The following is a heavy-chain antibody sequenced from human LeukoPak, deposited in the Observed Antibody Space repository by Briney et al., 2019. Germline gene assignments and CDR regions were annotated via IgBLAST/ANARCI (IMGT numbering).Heavy chain of an antibody. CDR3: ARDGGYFDY. V-gene: IGHV1-18*04. J-gene: IGHJ4*02. Sequence: ASVKVSCKASGYSFTGYYMHWVRQAPGQGLEWMGWISPYNGNTNYAQRFQGRVTMTTDTSTSTAYMELRSLRFDDTAVYYCARDGGYFDYWGRGTLVTVSS. CDR1: GYSFTGYY. CDR2: ISPYNGNT.